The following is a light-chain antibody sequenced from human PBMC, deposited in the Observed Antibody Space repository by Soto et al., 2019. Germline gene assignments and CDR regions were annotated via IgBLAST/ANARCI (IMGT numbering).Light chain of an antibody. CDR2: LGS. V-gene: IGKV2-28*01. J-gene: IGKJ1*01. CDR3: MQAKQIPRT. CDR1: QSLLHTSGDNY. Sequence: DIVMTQSPLSLSVAPGEPAAITGTSGQSLLHTSGDNYLDWYLQRPGQSPQLLIYLGSKRAPGVSDRISGTGSGTRFTLRISRVAAEDVAIYYCMQAKQIPRTFGQGSKWIS.